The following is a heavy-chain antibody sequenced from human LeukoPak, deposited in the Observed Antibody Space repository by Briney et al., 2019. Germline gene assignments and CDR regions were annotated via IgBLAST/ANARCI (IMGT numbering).Heavy chain of an antibody. D-gene: IGHD5-12*01. CDR3: ARSPFSGDDDAFDI. J-gene: IGHJ3*02. CDR1: GYTFTYRY. Sequence: SVKVSCKASGYTFTYRYLHWVRQAPGQALKWMGWITPFNGNTNYAQQFQDRVTITRDRSRNTVYMELNSLRFEDTAMYYCARSPFSGDDDAFDIWGQGAMVTVSS. V-gene: IGHV1-45*02. CDR2: ITPFNGNT.